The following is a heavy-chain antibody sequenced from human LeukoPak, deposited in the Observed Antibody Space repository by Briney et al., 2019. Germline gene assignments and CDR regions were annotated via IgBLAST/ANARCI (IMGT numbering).Heavy chain of an antibody. V-gene: IGHV1-18*01. CDR3: ARDHPDFKYYGDSVDFDY. D-gene: IGHD4-17*01. CDR2: ISAYNGNT. CDR1: GYTFTSYG. Sequence: ASVKVSCKASGYTFTSYGISWVRQAPGQGLEWMGWISAYNGNTNYAQKLQGRVTMTTDTSTSTAYMELRSLRSDDTAVYYCARDHPDFKYYGDSVDFDYWGQGTLVTVSS. J-gene: IGHJ4*02.